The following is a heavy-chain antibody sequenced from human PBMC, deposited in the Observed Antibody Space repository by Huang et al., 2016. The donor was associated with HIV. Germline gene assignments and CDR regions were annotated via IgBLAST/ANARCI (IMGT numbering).Heavy chain of an antibody. CDR1: GFIFSDYW. D-gene: IGHD3-3*01. CDR2: IDGDGSST. CDR3: VRAREKGYDFWSGYRY. Sequence: EVELAESGGGSVRPGQSLRLSCVGSGFIFSDYWMHWVRQIPGKGLVWVARIDGDGSSTNYADSVKGRFTIYRDNARNTVYLQMSSRRVDDTAVYYCVRAREKGYDFWSGYRYWGQGAQVTVSS. V-gene: IGHV3-74*02. J-gene: IGHJ4*01.